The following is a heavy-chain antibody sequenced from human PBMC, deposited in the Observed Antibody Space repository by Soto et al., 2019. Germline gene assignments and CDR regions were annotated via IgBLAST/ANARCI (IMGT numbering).Heavy chain of an antibody. D-gene: IGHD4-17*01. J-gene: IGHJ6*02. CDR2: ISYDGSNK. Sequence: GGALRLSCAVSGFTFSSYGMHWVRQAPGKGLEWVAVISYDGSNKYYADSVKGRFTISRDNSKNTLYLQMNSLRAEDTAVYYCAKGLLRGDYVPNHYYYYGMDVWGQGTTVTVSS. CDR3: AKGLLRGDYVPNHYYYYGMDV. CDR1: GFTFSSYG. V-gene: IGHV3-30*18.